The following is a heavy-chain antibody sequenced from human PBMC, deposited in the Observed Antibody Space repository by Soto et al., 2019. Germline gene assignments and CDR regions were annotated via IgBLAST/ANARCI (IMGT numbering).Heavy chain of an antibody. Sequence: EVQLLESGGGLAQPGGSLRLSCAASGFTFSSYAMSWVRQAPGEGLEWVSAIRGSGGITYYADSVKGRFTISRDNSKNTLYLQMNSLRAEDTAVYYCAKAFSRTSPDDAFDIWGQGTMVTVSS. CDR2: IRGSGGIT. D-gene: IGHD3-16*01. CDR1: GFTFSSYA. J-gene: IGHJ3*02. V-gene: IGHV3-23*01. CDR3: AKAFSRTSPDDAFDI.